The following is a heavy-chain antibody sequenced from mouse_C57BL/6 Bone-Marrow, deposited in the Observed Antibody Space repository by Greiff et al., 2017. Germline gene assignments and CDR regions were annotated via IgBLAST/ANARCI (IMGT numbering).Heavy chain of an antibody. CDR3: APRPYFDY. D-gene: IGHD3-1*01. CDR1: GFSLTSYG. J-gene: IGHJ2*01. CDR2: IWSGGST. Sequence: QVQLKESGPGLVQPSQSLSITCTVSGFSLTSYGVHWVRQSPGKGLEWLGVIWSGGSTDYKAAFISRLSISKDNSKSQVFFKMHRLQADDTAIYYSAPRPYFDYWGQGTTLTVSS. V-gene: IGHV2-2*01.